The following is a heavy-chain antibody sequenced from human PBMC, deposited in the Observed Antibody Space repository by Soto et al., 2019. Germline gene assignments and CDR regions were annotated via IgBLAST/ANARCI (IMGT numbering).Heavy chain of an antibody. CDR2: IYPGDSDT. CDR1: GYSFSTYW. D-gene: IGHD3-9*01. Sequence: GESLKISCKGSGYSFSTYWIGWVRQMPGKGLEWMGIIYPGDSDTTYSPSFQGQVTISADKSISTAYLQWSSLKASDTAMYYCARDLTSPKYYDILTGYYYYYYGMDVWGQGTTVTVSS. V-gene: IGHV5-51*01. J-gene: IGHJ6*02. CDR3: ARDLTSPKYYDILTGYYYYYYGMDV.